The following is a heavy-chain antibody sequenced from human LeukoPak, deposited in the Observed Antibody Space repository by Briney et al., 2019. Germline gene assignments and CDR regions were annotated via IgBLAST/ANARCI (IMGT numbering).Heavy chain of an antibody. J-gene: IGHJ6*02. D-gene: IGHD3-9*01. CDR1: GFTFSNYD. V-gene: IGHV3-23*01. CDR3: AKSILTGFYHYGMDV. Sequence: SGGSLRLSCAASGFTFSNYDMSWVRQAPGKGLEWVSSIIISGGSTYYADSVKGRFTLSRDNSKNTLYLQMNNLRAEDTAVYYCAKSILTGFYHYGMDVWGQGTTVTVSS. CDR2: IIISGGST.